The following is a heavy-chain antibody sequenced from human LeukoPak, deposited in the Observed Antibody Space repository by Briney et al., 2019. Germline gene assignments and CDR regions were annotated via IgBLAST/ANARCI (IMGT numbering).Heavy chain of an antibody. J-gene: IGHJ3*02. CDR3: ARDTSDPLYGDAFDI. D-gene: IGHD1-26*01. V-gene: IGHV4-59*01. CDR1: GGSISSYY. Sequence: PSETLSLTCTVSGGSISSYYWSWIRQPPGKGLEWIGYIYYSGSTNYNPSLKSRVTISVDTSKNQFSLKLSSVTAADTAVYYCARDTSDPLYGDAFDIWGQGTMVTVSS. CDR2: IYYSGST.